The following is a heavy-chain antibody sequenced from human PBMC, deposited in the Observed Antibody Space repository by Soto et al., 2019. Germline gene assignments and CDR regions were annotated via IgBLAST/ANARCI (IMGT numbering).Heavy chain of an antibody. CDR3: ARGGGTMGRGVNDY. V-gene: IGHV4-34*01. CDR1: GGSFSGYY. D-gene: IGHD3-10*01. CDR2: INHSGST. Sequence: QVQLQQWGAGLLKPSETLSLTCAVYGGSFSGYYWSWIRQPPGTGLEWIGEINHSGSTNYNPSLKSRVTISVDTSKNQFYLKLSSVTAADTAVYYCARGGGTMGRGVNDYWGQGTLVTVSS. J-gene: IGHJ4*02.